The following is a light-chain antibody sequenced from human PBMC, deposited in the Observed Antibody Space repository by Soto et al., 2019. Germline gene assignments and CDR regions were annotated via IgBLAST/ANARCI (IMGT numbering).Light chain of an antibody. CDR3: QQYNNWPL. V-gene: IGKV3-15*01. J-gene: IGKJ1*01. CDR1: QSVSSN. Sequence: IVMTHSPAILSVSPGERATLSCRASQSVSSNLAWYQQKPGQAPRLLIYGASTRATGIPARFSGSGSGTEFTLTISSLQSEDFAVYYCQQYNNWPLFGQGTKVDIK. CDR2: GAS.